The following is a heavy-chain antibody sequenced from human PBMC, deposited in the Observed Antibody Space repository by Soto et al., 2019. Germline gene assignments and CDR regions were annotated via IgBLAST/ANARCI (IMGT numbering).Heavy chain of an antibody. Sequence: QVQLQESGPGLVKPSQTLSLTCTVSGGSISSGGYYWSWIRQHPGKGLEWIGYIYYSGSTYYNPSLKSRVTISVDTSKNQFSLKLSSVTAVDTAVYYSAASRYGDPPHYYYYYMDVWGKGTTVTVSS. D-gene: IGHD4-17*01. CDR3: AASRYGDPPHYYYYYMDV. CDR2: IYYSGST. V-gene: IGHV4-31*03. J-gene: IGHJ6*03. CDR1: GGSISSGGYY.